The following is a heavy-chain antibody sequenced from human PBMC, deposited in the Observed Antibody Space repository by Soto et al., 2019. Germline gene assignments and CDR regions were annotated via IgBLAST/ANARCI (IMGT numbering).Heavy chain of an antibody. CDR1: GYTLTVYS. CDR3: ARDSLAVAGSFYDY. Sequence: ASVKVSCKASGYTLTVYSIHWLRQAPGQRLEWMGWIDPTNGNTRYSQNFNDRVTLTWDTSAATSFMELRSPRPGDTAIYYCARDSLAVAGSFYDYWGQGTQVTVSS. V-gene: IGHV1-3*01. J-gene: IGHJ4*02. D-gene: IGHD6-19*01. CDR2: IDPTNGNT.